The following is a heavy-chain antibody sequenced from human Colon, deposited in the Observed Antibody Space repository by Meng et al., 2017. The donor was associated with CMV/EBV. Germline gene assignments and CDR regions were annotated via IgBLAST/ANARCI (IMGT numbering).Heavy chain of an antibody. CDR1: GGSFTTNSYF. CDR2: IYNSGST. CDR3: ARGVLNFFDY. Sequence: QLQLVESGPGLVKPSETLSLTCSVSGGSFTTNSYFWAWIRQPPGKGLEYIGSIYNSGSTYYNASLKSRVTMSVDTSKNQFSLKLSSVTAADTAKYYCARGVLNFFDYWGQGTLVTVSS. V-gene: IGHV4-39*07. J-gene: IGHJ4*02. D-gene: IGHD3-10*01.